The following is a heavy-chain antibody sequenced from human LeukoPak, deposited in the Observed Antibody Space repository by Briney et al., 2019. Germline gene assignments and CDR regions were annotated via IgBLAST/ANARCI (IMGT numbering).Heavy chain of an antibody. D-gene: IGHD6-13*01. CDR1: GGSISSGDYY. J-gene: IGHJ4*02. Sequence: ASQTLSLTCTVSGGSISSGDYYWSWIRQPPGKGLEWIGYIYYSGSTYYNPSLKSRVTISVDTSKNEFSLKLTSVNAADTAVYYCARDRPGGSSLDYWGQGILVTVSS. V-gene: IGHV4-30-4*01. CDR2: IYYSGST. CDR3: ARDRPGGSSLDY.